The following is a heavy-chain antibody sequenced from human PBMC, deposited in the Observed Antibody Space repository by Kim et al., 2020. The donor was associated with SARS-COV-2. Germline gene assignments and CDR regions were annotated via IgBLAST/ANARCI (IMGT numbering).Heavy chain of an antibody. CDR3: VREPAS. Sequence: GRSTEYANSVNGRFTISRDNDKKSLSLQMNRLTPEDTAVYYCVREPASWGQGTLVTVSS. V-gene: IGHV3-11*01. CDR2: GRST. J-gene: IGHJ5*02.